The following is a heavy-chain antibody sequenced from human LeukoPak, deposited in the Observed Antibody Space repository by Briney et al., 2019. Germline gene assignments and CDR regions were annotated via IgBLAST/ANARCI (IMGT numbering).Heavy chain of an antibody. CDR2: IYYSGST. D-gene: IGHD4-23*01. J-gene: IGHJ4*02. CDR3: ARGFFLTVVTPFDY. CDR1: GGSISSYY. Sequence: MPSETLSLTCTVSGGSISSYYWSWIRQPPGKGLEWIGYIYYSGSTNYNPSLKSRVTISVDTSRNQFSLKLSSVTAADTAVYYCARGFFLTVVTPFDYWGQGTLVTVSS. V-gene: IGHV4-59*01.